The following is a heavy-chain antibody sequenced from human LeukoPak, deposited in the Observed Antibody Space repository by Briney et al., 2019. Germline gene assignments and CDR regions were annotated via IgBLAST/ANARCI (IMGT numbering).Heavy chain of an antibody. CDR3: ARDALYYYGSGSSAGWFDP. Sequence: GGSLRLSCAASGFTFSSYSMNWVRQAPGKGLEWVSSISSSSSYIYYADSVKGRFTISRDNAKNSLYLQMNSLRAEDTAVYYCARDALYYYGSGSSAGWFDPWGQGTLVTVSS. D-gene: IGHD3-10*01. J-gene: IGHJ5*02. CDR2: ISSSSSYI. V-gene: IGHV3-21*01. CDR1: GFTFSSYS.